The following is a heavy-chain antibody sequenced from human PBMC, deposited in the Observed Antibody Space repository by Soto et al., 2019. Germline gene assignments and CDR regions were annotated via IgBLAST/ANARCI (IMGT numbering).Heavy chain of an antibody. CDR3: ARSRGYSGYDLDY. J-gene: IGHJ4*02. CDR1: GYTFTGYY. D-gene: IGHD5-12*01. V-gene: IGHV1-2*02. Sequence: GVSVKVSCKASGYTFTGYYIHWVRQAPGQGLEWMGWINPNSGGTNYAQKFQGRVTMTRDTSISTAYMELSRLRSDDTAVYYCARSRGYSGYDLDYWGQGTLVTVSS. CDR2: INPNSGGT.